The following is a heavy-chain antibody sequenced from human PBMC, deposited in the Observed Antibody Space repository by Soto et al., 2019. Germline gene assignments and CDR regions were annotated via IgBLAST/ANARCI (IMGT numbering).Heavy chain of an antibody. CDR2: ISESGGST. Sequence: PGGSLRLSCAASGFSFSDYAMSWVRQAPGKGREWVSVISESGGSTHYADSVRGRFTVSRDNSKNSLSLRMNSLRDEDTAVYFCAKRSPYSSGWYSPIFDYWGQGALVTVSS. V-gene: IGHV3-23*01. J-gene: IGHJ4*02. CDR1: GFSFSDYA. CDR3: AKRSPYSSGWYSPIFDY. D-gene: IGHD6-13*01.